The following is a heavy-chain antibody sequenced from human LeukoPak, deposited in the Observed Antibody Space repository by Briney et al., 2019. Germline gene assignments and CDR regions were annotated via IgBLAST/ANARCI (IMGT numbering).Heavy chain of an antibody. D-gene: IGHD1-14*01. J-gene: IGHJ4*02. CDR3: GRNKYFDY. Sequence: GGSLRLSCTASGFTSSSAWMSWVRQAPGKGLEWVGRIKSKTDGGTTDYAAPVKGRFTISRDDSNNTLYLQMNSLKTEDTAVYYCGRNKYFDYWGQGTLVTVSS. CDR1: GFTSSSAW. CDR2: IKSKTDGGTT. V-gene: IGHV3-15*01.